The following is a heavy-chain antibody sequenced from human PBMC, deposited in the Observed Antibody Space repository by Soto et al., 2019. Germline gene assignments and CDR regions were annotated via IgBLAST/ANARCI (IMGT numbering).Heavy chain of an antibody. J-gene: IGHJ6*02. CDR2: ISSSSNSI. D-gene: IGHD1-26*01. CDR3: ARDLPLARWVGGMDV. V-gene: IGHV3-48*02. Sequence: GGSLRLSCAASGFTFSSHSMNWVRQAPGKGLEWVSYISSSSNSIYYADSVKGRFTISRDNAKNSLFLQMNSLRDEDTAVYYCARDLPLARWVGGMDVWGQGTPVTVFS. CDR1: GFTFSSHS.